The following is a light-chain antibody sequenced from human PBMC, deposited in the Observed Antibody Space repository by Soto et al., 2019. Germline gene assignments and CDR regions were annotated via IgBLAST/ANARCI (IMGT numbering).Light chain of an antibody. CDR3: QQLTDWPPQWT. Sequence: ESVLTQSPNAMTCLPGERATLSCRAIQSISSYLAWYQQKPGQAPRLLIYDASSRATGIPARFSGSGSGTDFTLTISSLEPEDFAVYYCQQLTDWPPQWTFRQGTKVDIK. V-gene: IGKV3-11*01. CDR1: QSISSY. CDR2: DAS. J-gene: IGKJ1*01.